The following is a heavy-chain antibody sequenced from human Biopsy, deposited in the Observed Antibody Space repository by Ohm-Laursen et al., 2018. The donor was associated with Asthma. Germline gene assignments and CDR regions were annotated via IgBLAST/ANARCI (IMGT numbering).Heavy chain of an antibody. Sequence: TLSLTCSVSGGSISSGDYSWSWIRQPPGKGLEWIGFISPSGNTYYSPSLKSQITISVDRSKIQFSLRLSSVTAAGTAVYFCARAAITGIRGWFDPWGQGTQVTVSS. CDR3: ARAAITGIRGWFDP. V-gene: IGHV4-30-2*01. D-gene: IGHD1-20*01. CDR2: ISPSGNT. CDR1: GGSISSGDYS. J-gene: IGHJ5*02.